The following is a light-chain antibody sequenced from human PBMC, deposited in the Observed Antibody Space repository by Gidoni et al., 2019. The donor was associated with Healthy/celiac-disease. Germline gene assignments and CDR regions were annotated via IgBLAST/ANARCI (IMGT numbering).Light chain of an antibody. CDR1: QSISSY. Sequence: DSQLTQSPSALSASVGDRVTITCRASQSISSYFNSYQQKPGQAPKLLIYAASSLQSGVPSRFSRSGSGTDFTLNISRLQPEDFATYFCQPSYSTLTFXPXTKVDIK. CDR2: AAS. J-gene: IGKJ3*01. V-gene: IGKV1-39*01. CDR3: QPSYSTLT.